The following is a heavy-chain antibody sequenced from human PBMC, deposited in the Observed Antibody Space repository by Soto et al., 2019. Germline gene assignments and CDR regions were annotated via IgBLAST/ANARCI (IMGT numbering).Heavy chain of an antibody. Sequence: ASVKVSCKASGYTFTSYYMHWVRQAPGQGLEWMGIINPSGGSTSYAQKFQGRVTMTMDTSTSTVYMELSSLRSEDTAVYYCARVGETTGTLAPWGQGTLVTVSS. J-gene: IGHJ5*02. CDR3: ARVGETTGTLAP. V-gene: IGHV1-46*03. CDR2: INPSGGST. D-gene: IGHD1-1*01. CDR1: GYTFTSYY.